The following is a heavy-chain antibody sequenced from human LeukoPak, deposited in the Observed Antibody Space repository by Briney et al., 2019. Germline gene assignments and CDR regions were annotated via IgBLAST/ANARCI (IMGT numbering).Heavy chain of an antibody. CDR2: IKQDGSEK. V-gene: IGHV3-7*02. CDR3: ARMVRLDY. J-gene: IGHJ4*02. CDR1: GFTLSNSW. D-gene: IGHD3-10*01. Sequence: GGSLRLSCAASGFTLSNSWMSWVRQAPGKGLEWVANIKQDGSEKYYVDSVKGRFSISRDNAKNSLYLQMNSLGAEDTAVYYCARMVRLDYWGQGTLVTVSS.